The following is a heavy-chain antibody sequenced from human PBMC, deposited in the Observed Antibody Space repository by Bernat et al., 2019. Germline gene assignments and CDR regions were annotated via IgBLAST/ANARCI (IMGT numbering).Heavy chain of an antibody. J-gene: IGHJ3*01. CDR3: ARVIAALPAGGAFDV. Sequence: QVALRESGPALVKPTQTLTLTCTFSGFSLSTSGICVSWVRQPPGKALEWLARIDWHDDKYYSTSLKTRLTISKDTSKNQVVLTMTNMDPVDTATYYCARVIAALPAGGAFDVWGQGTMVTVSS. D-gene: IGHD6-6*01. CDR2: IDWHDDK. V-gene: IGHV2-70*15. CDR1: GFSLSTSGIC.